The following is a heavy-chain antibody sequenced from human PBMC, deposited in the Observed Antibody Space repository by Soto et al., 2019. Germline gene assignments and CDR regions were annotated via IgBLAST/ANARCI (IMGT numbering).Heavy chain of an antibody. CDR3: ARRWGPTFDF. Sequence: PSETLSLTCTVAGGSIRSYCWSWIRQPPGKGLEWIGYIYYSGSTNYNPSLKSRVTISVDTSKNQFSLKLSSVTAADTAVYYCARRWGPTFDFWGQGTLVTVSS. V-gene: IGHV4-59*01. CDR1: GGSIRSYC. CDR2: IYYSGST. J-gene: IGHJ4*02. D-gene: IGHD1-26*01.